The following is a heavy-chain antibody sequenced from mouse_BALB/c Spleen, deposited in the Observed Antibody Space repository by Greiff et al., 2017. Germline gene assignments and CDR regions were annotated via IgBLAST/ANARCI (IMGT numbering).Heavy chain of an antibody. Sequence: EVKLMESGGGLVKLGGSLKLSCAASGFTFSSYGMSWVRQTPDKRLELVATINSNGGSTYYPDSVKGRFTISRDNAKNTLYLQMSSLKSEDTAMYYCAREQGYGNYAMDYWGQGTSVTVSS. CDR3: AREQGYGNYAMDY. V-gene: IGHV5-6-3*01. D-gene: IGHD2-10*02. CDR1: GFTFSSYG. J-gene: IGHJ4*01. CDR2: INSNGGST.